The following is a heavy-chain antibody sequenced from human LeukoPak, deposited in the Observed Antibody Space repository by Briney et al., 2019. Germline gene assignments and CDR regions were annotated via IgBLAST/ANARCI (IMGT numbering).Heavy chain of an antibody. Sequence: GSLRLSCAASGFTFSTYWMSWVRQAPGKGLEWVANMKQDGSEEYYVDSVKGRFTISRDNAKNSLYLQMNSLRAEGTAVYYCARDKIVGATVLDYWGQGSLVTVSS. CDR2: MKQDGSEE. CDR3: ARDKIVGATVLDY. CDR1: GFTFSTYW. V-gene: IGHV3-7*03. D-gene: IGHD1-26*01. J-gene: IGHJ4*02.